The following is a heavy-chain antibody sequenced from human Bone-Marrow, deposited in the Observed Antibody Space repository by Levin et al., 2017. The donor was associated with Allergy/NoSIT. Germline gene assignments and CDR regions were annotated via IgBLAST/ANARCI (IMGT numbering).Heavy chain of an antibody. CDR3: TSVLVVVTTSSYFGMDV. CDR2: ISYDGNNK. D-gene: IGHD2-21*02. V-gene: IGHV3-30-3*01. J-gene: IGHJ6*02. CDR1: GFTFNNYA. Sequence: PGGSLRLSCAASGFTFNNYALHWVRQAPGKGLEWVAGISYDGNNKYYADSVKGRFTISRDNSKNTMNLQMNSLRTEDTAVDYCTSVLVVVTTSSYFGMDVCGQGTTVTVSS.